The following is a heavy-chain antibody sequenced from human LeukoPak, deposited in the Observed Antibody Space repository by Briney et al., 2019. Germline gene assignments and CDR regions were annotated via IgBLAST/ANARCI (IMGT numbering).Heavy chain of an antibody. CDR2: IYHSGST. Sequence: SETLSLTCAVSGGSISSGGYSWSWIRQPPGKGLEWIGYIYHSGSTYYNPSLKSRVTISVDRSKNQFSLKLSSVTAADTAVYYCARDHLAPYSGSYLSPDAFDIWGQGTMVTVSS. J-gene: IGHJ3*02. CDR3: ARDHLAPYSGSYLSPDAFDI. V-gene: IGHV4-30-2*01. D-gene: IGHD1-26*01. CDR1: GGSISSGGYS.